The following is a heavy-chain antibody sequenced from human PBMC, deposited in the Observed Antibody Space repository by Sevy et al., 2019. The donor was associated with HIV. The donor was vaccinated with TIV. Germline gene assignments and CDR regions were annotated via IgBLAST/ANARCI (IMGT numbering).Heavy chain of an antibody. CDR3: AKTYADTTMDLYYYDS. D-gene: IGHD5-18*01. CDR2: ISGDGSNT. J-gene: IGHJ4*02. Sequence: GGSLRLSCAASGFTFTSDYMHWVCQAPGKGLEWVALISGDGSNTYYAGSVTGRFTISRDNSKNTLYLQMNSLRADDTAMYYCAKTYADTTMDLYYYDSWGQGTLVTVSS. CDR1: GFTFTSDY. V-gene: IGHV3-30*18.